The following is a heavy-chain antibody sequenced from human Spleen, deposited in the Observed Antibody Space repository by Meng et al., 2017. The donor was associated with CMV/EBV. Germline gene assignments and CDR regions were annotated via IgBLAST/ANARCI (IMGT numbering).Heavy chain of an antibody. J-gene: IGHJ4*02. D-gene: IGHD4-17*01. CDR2: INHSGST. CDR3: ARNLDYGDYVPATLAY. CDR1: GGSFSGYY. V-gene: IGHV4-34*01. Sequence: QVQLQQSGAGLLKPSETLSPTCAVYGGSFSGYYWSWIRQPPGKGLEWIGEINHSGSTNYNPSLKSRVTISVDTSKNQFSLKLSSVTAADTAVYYCARNLDYGDYVPATLAYWGQGTLVTVSS.